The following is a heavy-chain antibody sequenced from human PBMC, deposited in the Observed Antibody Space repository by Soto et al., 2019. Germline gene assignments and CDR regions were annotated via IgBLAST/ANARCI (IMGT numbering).Heavy chain of an antibody. CDR2: ISYDGSNK. CDR3: AKESMWGGNSFFGMDV. V-gene: IGHV3-30*18. CDR1: GFTFSSYG. J-gene: IGHJ6*01. D-gene: IGHD2-21*02. Sequence: QVQLVESGGGVVQPGRSLRLSCAASGFTFSSYGMHWVRQAPGKGLEWVAVISYDGSNKYYADSVKGRFTISRDNSKNTLYLQMNSLRAEDTAVYYCAKESMWGGNSFFGMDVW.